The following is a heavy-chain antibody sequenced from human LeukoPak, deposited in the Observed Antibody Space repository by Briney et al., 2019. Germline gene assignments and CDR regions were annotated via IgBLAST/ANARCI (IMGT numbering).Heavy chain of an antibody. CDR3: ARTGATRDAFDI. D-gene: IGHD1-26*01. CDR2: IIPIFGTA. Sequence: GASVKVSCEASGGTFSSYAISWVRQAPGQGLEWMGGIIPIFGTANYAQKFQGRVTITADESTSTAYMELSSLRSEDTAVYYCARTGATRDAFDIWGQGTMVTVSS. V-gene: IGHV1-69*13. J-gene: IGHJ3*02. CDR1: GGTFSSYA.